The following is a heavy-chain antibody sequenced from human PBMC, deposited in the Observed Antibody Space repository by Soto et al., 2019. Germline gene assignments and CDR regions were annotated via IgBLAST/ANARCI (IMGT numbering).Heavy chain of an antibody. CDR3: ARRKPYCSSTSCYVRGGYYYFDY. CDR1: GGSFSGYY. V-gene: IGHV4-34*01. CDR2: INHSGST. J-gene: IGHJ4*02. D-gene: IGHD2-2*01. Sequence: QVQLQQWGAGLLKPSETLSLTCAVYGGSFSGYYWSWIRQPPGKGLEWIGEINHSGSTNYNPYLKSRVTISVDTSKNQFSLKLSSVTAADTAVYYCARRKPYCSSTSCYVRGGYYYFDYWGQGTLVTVSS.